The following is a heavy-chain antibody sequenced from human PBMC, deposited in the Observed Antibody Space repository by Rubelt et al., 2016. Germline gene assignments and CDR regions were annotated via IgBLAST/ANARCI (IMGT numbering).Heavy chain of an antibody. J-gene: IGHJ4*02. Sequence: QVQLQESGPGLVKPSETLSLTCTVSGGSISGYYWSWIRQSPEKGLEWIGYIYYSGSTNYNPSLQSRVTISLDTSKNQFSVRVSSVTAADAAVYYCARTVRVLYYSDYWGRGTLVTVSS. V-gene: IGHV4-59*08. CDR2: IYYSGST. CDR1: GGSISGYY. CDR3: ARTVRVLYYSDY. D-gene: IGHD4-11*01.